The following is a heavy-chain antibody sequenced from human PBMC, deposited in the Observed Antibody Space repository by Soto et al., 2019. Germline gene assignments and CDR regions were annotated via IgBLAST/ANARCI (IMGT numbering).Heavy chain of an antibody. D-gene: IGHD6-6*01. V-gene: IGHV3-23*01. Sequence: QXLSGADSGFTFSSYSMSWVRQAPGKGLEWVSAISGSGGSTYYADSVKGRFTISRDNSKNTLYLQMNSLRAEDTAVYYCAKPPIAAYDYWGQGTLVTVS. J-gene: IGHJ4*02. CDR3: AKPPIAAYDY. CDR2: ISGSGGST. CDR1: GFTFSSYS.